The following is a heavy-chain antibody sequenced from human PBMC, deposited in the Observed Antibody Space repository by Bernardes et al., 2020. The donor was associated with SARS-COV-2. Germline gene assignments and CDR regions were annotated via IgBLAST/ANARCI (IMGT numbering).Heavy chain of an antibody. V-gene: IGHV4-39*01. D-gene: IGHD3-3*01. CDR1: GGSISSSSYY. CDR2: IYYSGST. CDR3: ARASYYDFWSGYLGAPDYYGMDV. Sequence: SETLSLTCTVSGGSISSSSYYWGWIRQPPGKGLEWIGSIYYSGSTYYNPSLKSRVTISVDTSKNQFSLKLSSVTAADTAVYYCARASYYDFWSGYLGAPDYYGMDVWGQGTTVTVSS. J-gene: IGHJ6*02.